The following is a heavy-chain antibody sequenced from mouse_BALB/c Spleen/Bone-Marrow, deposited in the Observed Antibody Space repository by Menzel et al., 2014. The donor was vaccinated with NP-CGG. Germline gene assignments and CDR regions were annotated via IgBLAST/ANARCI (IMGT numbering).Heavy chain of an antibody. J-gene: IGHJ4*01. Sequence: EVMLVESGAELVRSGDSVKLSCTASGFNIKDYYMHWVKQRPEQGLEWIGWIDPENGDTEYAPNFQGKATMTADTSSNTAYLQLSSLTSEDTSVYYCNGNYYAMDYWGQGTSVTVSS. CDR2: IDPENGDT. D-gene: IGHD2-1*01. CDR1: GFNIKDYY. V-gene: IGHV14-4*02. CDR3: NGNYYAMDY.